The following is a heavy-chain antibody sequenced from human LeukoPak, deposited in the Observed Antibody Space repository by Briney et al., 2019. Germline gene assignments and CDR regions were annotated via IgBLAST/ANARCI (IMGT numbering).Heavy chain of an antibody. CDR1: GGSISSYY. Sequence: PSETLSLTCTVSGGSISSYYGSWIRQPPRKGLEWIGYIDYSGSTNYNPSLKSRVTISVGTSKNQFSLKLTSVTAADTAVYYCARRRTTGLSGYMDVWGKGTTVTVSS. CDR3: ARRRTTGLSGYMDV. CDR2: IDYSGST. D-gene: IGHD2-2*01. V-gene: IGHV4-59*08. J-gene: IGHJ6*03.